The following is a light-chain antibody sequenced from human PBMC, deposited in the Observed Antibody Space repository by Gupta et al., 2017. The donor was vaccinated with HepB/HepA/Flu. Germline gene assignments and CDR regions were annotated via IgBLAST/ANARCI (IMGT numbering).Light chain of an antibody. Sequence: SYQLTPPPSVSVSPGQTARITCSGDALPKQYAYWYQQKPGQAPGLVIYKDSERPSGIPERFSGSSSGTTVTLTISGVQAEDEADYYCQSADSSGTYRVFGGGTKLTVL. CDR2: KDS. CDR1: ALPKQY. J-gene: IGLJ3*02. CDR3: QSADSSGTYRV. V-gene: IGLV3-25*03.